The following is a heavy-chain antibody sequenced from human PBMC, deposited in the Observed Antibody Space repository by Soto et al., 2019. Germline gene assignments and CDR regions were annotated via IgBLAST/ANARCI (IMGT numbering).Heavy chain of an antibody. J-gene: IGHJ6*02. D-gene: IGHD3-3*01. Sequence: QVHLVQSGAEVKKPGASVKVSCTASGYDFNIYDIHWVRQSTGQGLEWMGWMTPTRETPDYAPKFPGRFTMTRDTSRSAVYMELSSLGSEDTAVYFCARGGYGFWSGETYYYAMDVWGQGTTVTVSS. CDR3: ARGGYGFWSGETYYYAMDV. CDR2: MTPTRETP. CDR1: GYDFNIYD. V-gene: IGHV1-8*01.